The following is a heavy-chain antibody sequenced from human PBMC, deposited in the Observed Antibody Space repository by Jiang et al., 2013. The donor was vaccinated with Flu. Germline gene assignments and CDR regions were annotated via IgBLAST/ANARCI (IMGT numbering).Heavy chain of an antibody. CDR3: VRQHYYGSGRYRWF. V-gene: IGHV4-4*02. J-gene: IGHJ5*01. CDR2: IYHSGNT. D-gene: IGHD3-10*01. Sequence: GSGLVKPSGTLSLTCDVFGDSIINNNWWSWVRQLPGKGLEWIGEIYHSGNTNYNPSLRTRVNMSVDKSKNQLYLKLKSVTAADTAVYYCVRQHYYGSGRYRWF. CDR1: GDSIINNNW.